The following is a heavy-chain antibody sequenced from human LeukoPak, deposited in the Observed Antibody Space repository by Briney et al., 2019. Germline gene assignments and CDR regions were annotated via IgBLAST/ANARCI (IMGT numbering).Heavy chain of an antibody. V-gene: IGHV3-30*19. D-gene: IGHD2-2*01. CDR1: GFSFNTYA. J-gene: IGHJ4*02. CDR3: ARGGVVVPAAILY. Sequence: GGSLRLSCAASGFSFNTYAMHWVRQAPGKGLEWVAVISYDGSNKYYADSVKGRFTISRDNSKNTLYLQMNSLRAEDTAVYYCARGGVVVPAAILYWGQGTLVTVSS. CDR2: ISYDGSNK.